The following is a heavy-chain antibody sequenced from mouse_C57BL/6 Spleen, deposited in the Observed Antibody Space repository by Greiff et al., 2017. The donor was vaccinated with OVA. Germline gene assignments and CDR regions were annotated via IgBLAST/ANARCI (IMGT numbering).Heavy chain of an antibody. CDR1: GYTFTDYE. J-gene: IGHJ4*01. V-gene: IGHV1-15*01. Sequence: QVQLQQSGAELVRPGASVTLSCKASGYTFTDYEMHWVKQTPVHGLEWIGAIDPETGGTAYNQKFKGKAILTADKSSSTAYMELRSLTSEDSAVYYCTRSPLYYAMDYWGQGTSGTVSS. CDR3: TRSPLYYAMDY. CDR2: IDPETGGT.